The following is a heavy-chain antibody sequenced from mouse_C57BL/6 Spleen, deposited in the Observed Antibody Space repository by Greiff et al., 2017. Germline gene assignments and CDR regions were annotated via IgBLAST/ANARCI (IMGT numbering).Heavy chain of an antibody. CDR3: AREVYYGSSYDYFDY. CDR1: GYSFTGYF. D-gene: IGHD1-1*01. Sequence: VQLKQSGPELVKPGDSVKISCKASGYSFTGYFMNWVMQSHGKSLEWIGRINPYNGDTFYNQKFKGKATLTVDKSSSTAHMELRSLTSEDSAVYYCAREVYYGSSYDYFDYWGQGTTLTVSS. J-gene: IGHJ2*01. CDR2: INPYNGDT. V-gene: IGHV1-20*01.